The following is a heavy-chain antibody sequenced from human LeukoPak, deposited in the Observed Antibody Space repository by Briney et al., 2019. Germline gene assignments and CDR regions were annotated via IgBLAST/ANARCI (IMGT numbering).Heavy chain of an antibody. V-gene: IGHV3-66*01. D-gene: IGHD6-19*01. CDR3: ARGMGTAVAAIDH. CDR2: IYSGGNT. CDR1: GFSVSTNY. Sequence: GGSLRLSCTPSGFSVSTNYMRWVRQAPGKGLEWVSLIYSGGNTYYADSVKGRFTVSRDNSKNTLYLQMNSLRPEDTAVYYCARGMGTAVAAIDHWGQGTLVTVSS. J-gene: IGHJ4*02.